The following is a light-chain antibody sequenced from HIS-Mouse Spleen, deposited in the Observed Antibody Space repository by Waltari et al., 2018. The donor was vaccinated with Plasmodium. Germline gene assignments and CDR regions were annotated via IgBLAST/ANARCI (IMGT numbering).Light chain of an antibody. Sequence: EIVLTQSPGTLSLSPGERATLSCRASQSVSSSYLAWYQQKPGQAPRLLIYGASSRATGIPDMCSGSGSGTDFTLTISRLEPEDFAVYYCQQYGSSYTFGQGTKLEIK. CDR3: QQYGSSYT. CDR2: GAS. CDR1: QSVSSSY. V-gene: IGKV3-20*01. J-gene: IGKJ2*01.